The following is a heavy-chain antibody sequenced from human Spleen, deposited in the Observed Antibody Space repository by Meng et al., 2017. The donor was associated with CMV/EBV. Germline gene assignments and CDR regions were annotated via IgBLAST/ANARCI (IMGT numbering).Heavy chain of an antibody. CDR2: FTAVFGST. V-gene: IGHV1-69*05. CDR3: ATVSGYSSRWYPFDS. Sequence: SGGTSNSYTIDWVRQAPGQGLQWMRRFTAVFGSTSYAQNFQGRLTITTDESTSTTYMELRSLRFEDTAVYYCATVSGYSSRWYPFDSWGQGTLVTVSS. CDR1: GGTSNSYT. D-gene: IGHD6-13*01. J-gene: IGHJ4*02.